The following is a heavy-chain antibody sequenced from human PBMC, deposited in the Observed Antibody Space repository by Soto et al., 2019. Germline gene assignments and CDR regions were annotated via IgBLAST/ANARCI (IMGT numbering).Heavy chain of an antibody. J-gene: IGHJ6*02. Sequence: EVQLVESGGGLVMPGGSLRFSCIAPGLSFSTYSMNWVRQAPGEGLETVSSIWRSGDYTYYADSLKARVTKARYNAKTSLTLQMNSLRAEDTAVYYSAISPSLGGMDVWAQETTVTVSS. D-gene: IGHD3-10*01. V-gene: IGHV3-21*01. CDR2: IWRSGDYT. CDR3: AISPSLGGMDV. CDR1: GLSFSTYS.